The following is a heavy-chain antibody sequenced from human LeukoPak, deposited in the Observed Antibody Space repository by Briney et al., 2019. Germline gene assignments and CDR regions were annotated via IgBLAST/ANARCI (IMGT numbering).Heavy chain of an antibody. J-gene: IGHJ4*02. CDR1: GYPFTGYY. D-gene: IGHD6-13*01. V-gene: IGHV1-2*02. CDR3: AREGLSSSSWHICDF. Sequence: ASAKVSCKAYGYPFTGYYIHWVRQAPGQGLEWMGWINPDSGATNYAQKFQGRVTLTRDASINTAYMELTRLTSDDTAVYFCAREGLSSSSWHICDFWGQGTLVTVSS. CDR2: INPDSGAT.